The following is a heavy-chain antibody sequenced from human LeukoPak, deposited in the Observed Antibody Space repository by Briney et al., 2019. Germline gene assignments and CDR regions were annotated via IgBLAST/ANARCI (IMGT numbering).Heavy chain of an antibody. CDR3: ARDLGPYTSSWYYYYYYMDV. Sequence: GGSLRLSCVVSGFTFNNYWMHWVRQAPGKGLVWVSRINSDGISTTYADSVKGRFTISRDNAKNTLYLQMNSLRAEDTAVYYCARDLGPYTSSWYYYYYYMDVWGKGTTVTVSS. V-gene: IGHV3-74*03. CDR2: INSDGIST. CDR1: GFTFNNYW. D-gene: IGHD6-13*01. J-gene: IGHJ6*03.